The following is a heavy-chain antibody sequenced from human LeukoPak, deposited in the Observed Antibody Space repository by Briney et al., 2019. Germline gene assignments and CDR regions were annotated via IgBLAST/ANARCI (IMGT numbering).Heavy chain of an antibody. J-gene: IGHJ4*02. Sequence: GGSLRLSCAASGFTFSSYGMHWVRQAPGKGLEWVAVIWYDGSNKYHADSVKGRFTISRDNSKNTLYLQMNSLRAEDTAVYYCARDSDYYDSSGYYGYWGQGTLVTVSS. V-gene: IGHV3-33*01. CDR2: IWYDGSNK. D-gene: IGHD3-22*01. CDR1: GFTFSSYG. CDR3: ARDSDYYDSSGYYGY.